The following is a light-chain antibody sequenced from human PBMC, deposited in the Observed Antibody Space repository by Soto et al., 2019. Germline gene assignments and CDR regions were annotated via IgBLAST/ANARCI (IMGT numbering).Light chain of an antibody. J-gene: IGLJ2*01. Sequence: QAVVTQPPSVSGAPGQRVTISCTGSSSNIGAGYDVHWYQQLPGTAPKLLIYGNSNRPSGVPDRFSGSKSGTSASLAITGLQAEDEADYYCQSYDSSLSGSEFGGGTQLTVL. CDR2: GNS. V-gene: IGLV1-40*01. CDR3: QSYDSSLSGSE. CDR1: SSNIGAGYD.